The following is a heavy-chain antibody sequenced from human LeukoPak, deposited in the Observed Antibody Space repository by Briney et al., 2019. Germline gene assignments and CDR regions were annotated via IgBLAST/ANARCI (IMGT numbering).Heavy chain of an antibody. CDR1: GFNFGSYS. CDR2: IYSGGST. Sequence: GGSLRLSCAASGFNFGSYSMTWVRQAPGKGLEWVSVIYSGGSTYYADSVKGRFTISRDNSKNTLYLQMNSLRAEDTAVYYCARERRKYFDYWGQGTLVTVSS. CDR3: ARERRKYFDY. J-gene: IGHJ4*02. V-gene: IGHV3-66*01.